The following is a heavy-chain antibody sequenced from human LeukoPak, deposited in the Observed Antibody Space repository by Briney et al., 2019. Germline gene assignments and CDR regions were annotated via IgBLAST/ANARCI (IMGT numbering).Heavy chain of an antibody. Sequence: SETLSLTCTVSGGSISSSSYYWGWIRQPPGKGLEWIGSIYYSGSTYYNPSLKSRVTISVDTSKNQFSLKLSSVTAADTAVYYCARHSEKLGATAYWGQGTLVTVSS. D-gene: IGHD1-26*01. J-gene: IGHJ4*02. CDR3: ARHSEKLGATAY. V-gene: IGHV4-39*01. CDR2: IYYSGST. CDR1: GGSISSSSYY.